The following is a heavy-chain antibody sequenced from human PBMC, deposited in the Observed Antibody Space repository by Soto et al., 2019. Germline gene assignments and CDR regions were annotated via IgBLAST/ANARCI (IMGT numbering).Heavy chain of an antibody. CDR2: IYYSGST. D-gene: IGHD3-22*01. Sequence: SETLSLTCTVSGGSISGYYWSWIRQPPGKGLEWIGYIYYSGSTNYNPSLKSRVTISVDTSKNQFSLKLSSVTAADTAVYYCARLGGYYQAFDQWGQGSLVTVSS. V-gene: IGHV4-59*08. CDR1: GGSISGYY. J-gene: IGHJ4*02. CDR3: ARLGGYYQAFDQ.